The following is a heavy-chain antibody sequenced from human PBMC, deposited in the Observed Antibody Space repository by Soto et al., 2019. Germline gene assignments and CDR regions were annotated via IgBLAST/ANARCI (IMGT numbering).Heavy chain of an antibody. CDR2: ISSSSSTI. D-gene: IGHD1-26*01. Sequence: HPGGSLRLSCAASGFTFSSYSMNWVRQAPGKGLEWVSYISSSSSTIYYADSVKGRLTISRDNAQNSLYLQMSSLRAEDTAVYYCVKLIYRFYYYMDVWGKGTTVTVSS. J-gene: IGHJ6*03. CDR3: VKLIYRFYYYMDV. CDR1: GFTFSSYS. V-gene: IGHV3-48*01.